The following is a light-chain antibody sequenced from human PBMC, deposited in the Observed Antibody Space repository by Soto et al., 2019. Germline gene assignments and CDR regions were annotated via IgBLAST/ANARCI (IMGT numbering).Light chain of an antibody. CDR1: QSISSW. CDR2: DAS. CDR3: QQYNTYPWT. J-gene: IGKJ1*01. V-gene: IGKV1-5*01. Sequence: DIQMTQSPATLSASVGDRVTITCRASQSISSWLAWYQQKPGKVPKLLIDDASSLESGVPSTFGGSGSGTEFTLTISSLQPDDFATYYCQQYNTYPWTFGQGTKVEIK.